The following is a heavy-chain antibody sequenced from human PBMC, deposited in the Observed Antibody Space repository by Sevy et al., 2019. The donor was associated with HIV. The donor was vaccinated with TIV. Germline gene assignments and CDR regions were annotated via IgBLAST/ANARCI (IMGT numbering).Heavy chain of an antibody. J-gene: IGHJ6*02. D-gene: IGHD3-16*01. CDR3: GRVFGSRTYYYGMDV. CDR2: IYTSGST. CDR1: GGSISSYY. Sequence: SETLSLTCTVSGGSISSYYWSWIRQPAGKGLEWIGRIYTSGSTNYNPSLKSRVTMSVDTSKNQFSLKLSSVTAADTAVYYCGRVFGSRTYYYGMDVWGQGTTVTVSS. V-gene: IGHV4-4*07.